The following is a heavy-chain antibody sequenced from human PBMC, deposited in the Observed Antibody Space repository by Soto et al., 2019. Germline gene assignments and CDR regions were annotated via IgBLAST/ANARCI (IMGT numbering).Heavy chain of an antibody. D-gene: IGHD6-19*01. CDR3: ARPYTAVAGTVIMYYYYGMDV. J-gene: IGHJ6*02. CDR1: GFTFSSYA. V-gene: IGHV3-30-3*01. CDR2: ISYDGSNK. Sequence: GGSLRLSCAASGFTFSSYAMHWVRQAPGKGLEWVAVISYDGSNKYYADSVKGRFTISRDNSKNTLYLQMNSLRDEDTAVYYCARPYTAVAGTVIMYYYYGMDVWGQGTTVTVSS.